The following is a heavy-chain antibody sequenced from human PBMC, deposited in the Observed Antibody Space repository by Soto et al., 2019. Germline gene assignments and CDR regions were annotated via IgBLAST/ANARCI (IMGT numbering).Heavy chain of an antibody. CDR1: GFTFSTHA. CDR2: VSFDGSNK. Sequence: QVQLVASGGGVVQPGRSLRLSCAASGFTFSTHAMHWVRQAPGKGLECVAIVSFDGSNKYYADSVKGRFTISRDNSKNTLYLQMSALTPEDTAFYYCARDQTGITTAGGGRIDHWGQGTLVTVSS. D-gene: IGHD6-13*01. J-gene: IGHJ4*02. V-gene: IGHV3-30-3*01. CDR3: ARDQTGITTAGGGRIDH.